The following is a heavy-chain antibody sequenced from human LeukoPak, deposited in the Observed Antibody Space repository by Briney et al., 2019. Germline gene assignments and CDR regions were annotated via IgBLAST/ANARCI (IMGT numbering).Heavy chain of an antibody. D-gene: IGHD1-1*01. CDR2: ISGDGANE. V-gene: IGHV3-43*02. Sequence: GGSLRLSCATSGFTFDEHAMHWVRQVPGRGLEWVSLISGDGANEYYADSVKGRFTISRDNSRNSLFLQMDSLRTGDTALYFCAKRSGAPNNFDYWGQGVLVTVSS. J-gene: IGHJ4*02. CDR3: AKRSGAPNNFDY. CDR1: GFTFDEHA.